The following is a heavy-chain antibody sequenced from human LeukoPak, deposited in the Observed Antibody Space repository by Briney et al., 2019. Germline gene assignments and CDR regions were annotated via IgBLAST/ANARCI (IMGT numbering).Heavy chain of an antibody. Sequence: SQTLSLTCAISGDSVSRNSAAWNWVRQSPSRGLEWLGRTYCRSKWYSDYADSVKSRITITPDTSKNQFSLHLNSVTPEDTAVYFCARDYAFEIWGQGTMVTVSS. CDR2: TYCRSKWYS. J-gene: IGHJ3*02. V-gene: IGHV6-1*01. CDR3: ARDYAFEI. CDR1: GDSVSRNSAA.